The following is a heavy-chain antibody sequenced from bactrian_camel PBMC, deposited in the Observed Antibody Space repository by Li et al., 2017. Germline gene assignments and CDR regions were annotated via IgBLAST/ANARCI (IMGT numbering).Heavy chain of an antibody. CDR1: GFTFSSYY. J-gene: IGHJ4*01. CDR2: IFSDGSET. Sequence: VQLVESGGGLVQPGGSLRLSCAASGFTFSSYYMVWVRQAPGKGLEWVSSIFSDGSETYYAESVKGRFDMSRDNAKSTVYLQMNSLKSEDTALYYCTSDEKSSWLEYKYWGQGTQVTVS. V-gene: IGHV3S6*01. CDR3: TSDEKSSWLEYKY. D-gene: IGHD6*01.